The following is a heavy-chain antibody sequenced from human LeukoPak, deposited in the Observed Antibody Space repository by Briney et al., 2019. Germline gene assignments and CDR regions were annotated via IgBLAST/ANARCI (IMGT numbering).Heavy chain of an antibody. CDR2: ISYDGSNK. J-gene: IGHJ3*02. D-gene: IGHD5-18*01. V-gene: IGHV3-30-3*01. CDR3: ARAQIQLWTYRDAFDI. CDR1: GFTFSSYA. Sequence: PGRSLRLSCAASGFTFSSYAIHWVRQAPGKGLEWVAVISYDGSNKYYADSVKGRFTISRDNSTNTLYLQMNSLRAEDTAVSYCARAQIQLWTYRDAFDIWGQGTMGTVSS.